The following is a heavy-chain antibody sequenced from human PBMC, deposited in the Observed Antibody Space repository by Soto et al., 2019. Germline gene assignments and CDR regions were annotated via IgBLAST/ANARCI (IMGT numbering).Heavy chain of an antibody. J-gene: IGHJ4*02. V-gene: IGHV1-2*02. CDR2: INPNSGGT. Sequence: ASVKVSCKASGCTFTGYYMHWVRQAPGQGLEWMGWINPNSGGTNYAQKFQGRVTMTRDTSISTAYMELSRLRSDDTAVYYCARDRRRMGTTLDCDYWGKGNRVTV. CDR1: GCTFTGYY. CDR3: ARDRRRMGTTLDCDY. D-gene: IGHD1-7*01.